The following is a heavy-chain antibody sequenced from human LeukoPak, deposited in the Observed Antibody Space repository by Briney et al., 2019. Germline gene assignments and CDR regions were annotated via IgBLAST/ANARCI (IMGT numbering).Heavy chain of an antibody. J-gene: IGHJ4*02. V-gene: IGHV4-4*07. CDR1: GASISNYQ. CDR3: VRDGYSTAWGYYPDS. CDR2: IDSSGGT. D-gene: IGHD2-15*01. Sequence: SETLSLTCTVSGASISNYQWSWIRQTAGKRLEWIGHIDSSGGTYYNPSLKGGVTMSVDTSKNQVFVKLTSVTAADTAVYYCVRDGYSTAWGYYPDSWGQGILVTVSS.